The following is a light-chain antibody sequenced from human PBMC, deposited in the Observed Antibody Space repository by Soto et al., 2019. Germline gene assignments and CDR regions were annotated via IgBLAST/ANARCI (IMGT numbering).Light chain of an antibody. CDR2: DAS. V-gene: IGKV3-11*01. Sequence: IGLTQSPATLDLSPGERDTLSCRASQSVISYFAWYQQKPGQAPSLLISDASHRATAIPARFSGSGSGPDFTVTIGCLEPEDVAVYYCQQRSNWLPGGTWPFGQGTQVEIK. CDR1: QSVISY. CDR3: QQRSNWLPGGTWP. J-gene: IGKJ1*01.